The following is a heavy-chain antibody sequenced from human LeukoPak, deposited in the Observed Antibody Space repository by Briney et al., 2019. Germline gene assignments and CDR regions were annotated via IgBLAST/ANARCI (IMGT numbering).Heavy chain of an antibody. J-gene: IGHJ5*02. CDR3: ARRHRVVPAIYFRRNGDWFDP. CDR2: INHSGST. V-gene: IGHV4-34*01. D-gene: IGHD2-2*01. Sequence: SETLSLTCAVYGGSFSGYYWSWIRQPPGKGLEWVGEINHSGSTNYNPSLKSRVTISVDTSKNQFSLKLSSVTAADTAVYYCARRHRVVPAIYFRRNGDWFDPWGQGTLVTVSS. CDR1: GGSFSGYY.